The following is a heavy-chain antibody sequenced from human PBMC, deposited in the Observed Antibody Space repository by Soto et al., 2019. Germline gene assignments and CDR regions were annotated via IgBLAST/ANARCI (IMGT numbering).Heavy chain of an antibody. CDR1: GGSISSGDYS. D-gene: IGHD3-3*01. J-gene: IGHJ5*02. CDR3: ARVFTVFGLVSRFGFDP. Sequence: QELLQESGPGLVKSSQTLSLTCTVSGGSISSGDYSWSWVRQSPGKGLEWIGHIYNSGITYYNPSLKIRVVISIDTSRNQFSLRVNALTAADRAAYFCARVFTVFGLVSRFGFDPWGQGTVVTVST. V-gene: IGHV4-30-4*01. CDR2: IYNSGIT.